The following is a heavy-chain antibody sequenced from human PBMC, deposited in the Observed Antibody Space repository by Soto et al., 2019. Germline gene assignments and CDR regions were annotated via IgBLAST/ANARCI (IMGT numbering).Heavy chain of an antibody. Sequence: QVQLVESGGGVVQPGRSLRLSCAASGFTFSSYAMHWVRQAPGKGLEWVAVISYDGSNKYYADSVKGRFTISRDNSKNTLYLQMNSLRAEETAVYYCARDGVRFLEWLLLDYWGQGTLVTVSS. CDR2: ISYDGSNK. D-gene: IGHD3-3*01. V-gene: IGHV3-30-3*01. CDR3: ARDGVRFLEWLLLDY. CDR1: GFTFSSYA. J-gene: IGHJ4*02.